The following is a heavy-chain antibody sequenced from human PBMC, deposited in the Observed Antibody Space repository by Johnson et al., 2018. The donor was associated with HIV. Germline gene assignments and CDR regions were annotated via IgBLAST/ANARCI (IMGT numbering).Heavy chain of an antibody. Sequence: VQLVESGGGVVQPGRSLRLSCAASGFTFSSYAMHWVRQAPGKGLEWVAVISYDGSSKYYADSVKGRFTISRDNSKNTLYLQMNSLRAEDTAVYYCARGGEYSSSLYAFDIWGQGTMVTVSS. CDR1: GFTFSSYA. D-gene: IGHD6-13*01. V-gene: IGHV3-30*04. CDR3: ARGGEYSSSLYAFDI. CDR2: ISYDGSSK. J-gene: IGHJ3*02.